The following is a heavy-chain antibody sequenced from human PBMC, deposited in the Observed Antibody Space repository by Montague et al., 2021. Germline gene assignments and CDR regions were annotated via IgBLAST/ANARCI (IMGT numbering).Heavy chain of an antibody. Sequence: SLRLSCAASGFTLSTYNIHWVRQAPGKGLEWVAALLYDGNNEYYADSMKGRFTFSRDNSKNTLYLQMNSLRAEDTAVYYCARGGGGYLDYWGQGTLVTVSS. CDR1: GFTLSTYN. J-gene: IGHJ4*03. D-gene: IGHD1-26*01. CDR3: ARGGGGYLDY. CDR2: LLYDGNNE. V-gene: IGHV3-30-3*01.